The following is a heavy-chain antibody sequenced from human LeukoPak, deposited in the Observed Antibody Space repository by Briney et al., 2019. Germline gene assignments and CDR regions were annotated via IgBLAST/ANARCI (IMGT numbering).Heavy chain of an antibody. CDR2: IRSNTYGGTT. D-gene: IGHD3-9*01. CDR3: SRLGLGDILTGYPHDY. J-gene: IGHJ4*02. V-gene: IGHV3-49*04. CDR1: GFTFGDDA. Sequence: PGGSLRLSCTASGFTFGDDAMSWVRQAPGKGLQWVGLIRSNTYGGTTEYAASVKGRFTISRDDSKSIAYLQMNSLKTEDTAVYYCSRLGLGDILTGYPHDYWGQGTLVTVSS.